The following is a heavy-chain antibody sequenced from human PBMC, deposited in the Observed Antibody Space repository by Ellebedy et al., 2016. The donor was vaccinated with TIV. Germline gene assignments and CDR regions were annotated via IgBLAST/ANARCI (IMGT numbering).Heavy chain of an antibody. J-gene: IGHJ5*02. V-gene: IGHV3-23*01. Sequence: GESLKISCAASGFTFSNYAMSWVRQAPGKGLEWVSTLSASGDRAYYPASVKGRFTISRDNVKNTLLLQMISLTAADTAVYYCARRAGDYDFWSGYEGWFDPWGQGTLVTVSS. D-gene: IGHD3-3*01. CDR3: ARRAGDYDFWSGYEGWFDP. CDR1: GFTFSNYA. CDR2: LSASGDRA.